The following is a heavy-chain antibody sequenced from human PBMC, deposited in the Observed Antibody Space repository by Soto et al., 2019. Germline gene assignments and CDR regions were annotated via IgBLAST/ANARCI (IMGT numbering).Heavy chain of an antibody. V-gene: IGHV3-9*01. D-gene: IGHD6-19*01. CDR1: GFTFDDYA. CDR2: SSWNSGSI. Sequence: EVQLVESGGGLVQPGRSLRLSCAASGFTFDDYAMHWVRQSPGRGLEWVSGSSWNSGSIGYADSVKGRFTISRDNAKNSLSLQMNSLRAEDTALYYCAKDIRGWVYWYFDLWGRGTLVTVSS. CDR3: AKDIRGWVYWYFDL. J-gene: IGHJ2*01.